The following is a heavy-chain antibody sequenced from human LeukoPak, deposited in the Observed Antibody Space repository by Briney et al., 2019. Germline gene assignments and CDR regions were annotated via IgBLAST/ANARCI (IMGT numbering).Heavy chain of an antibody. V-gene: IGHV1-2*06. CDR3: ARGYCSGGSCYSVENWFDP. Sequence: ASVKVSCKASGYTFTKYYMFWVRQAPGQGLEWMGRIKPSSGGTDYAQKSQGRVTMTRDTSISTAYMELSRLRSDDTAMYYCARGYCSGGSCYSVENWFDPWGQGTLVTVSS. CDR1: GYTFTKYY. CDR2: IKPSSGGT. D-gene: IGHD2-15*01. J-gene: IGHJ5*02.